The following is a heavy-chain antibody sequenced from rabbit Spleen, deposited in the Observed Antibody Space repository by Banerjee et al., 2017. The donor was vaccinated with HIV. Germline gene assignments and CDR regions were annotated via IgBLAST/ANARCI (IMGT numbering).Heavy chain of an antibody. V-gene: IGHV1S47*01. CDR3: VRGNVGTSYYITRLDL. CDR1: GFDFNNYG. J-gene: IGHJ3*01. CDR2: IDPVFGST. D-gene: IGHD8-1*01. Sequence: QQQLVESGGGLVQPGGSLKLSCKASGFDFNNYGVSWVRQAPGKGLEWIGYIDPVFGSTYYASWVNGRFTISSHNAQNTLYLQLDSLTAADTATYFCVRGNVGTSYYITRLDLWGPGTLVTVS.